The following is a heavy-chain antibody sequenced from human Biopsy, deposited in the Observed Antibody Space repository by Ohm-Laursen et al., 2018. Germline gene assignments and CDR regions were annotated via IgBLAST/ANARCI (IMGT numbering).Heavy chain of an antibody. J-gene: IGHJ4*02. V-gene: IGHV3-11*01. CDR1: GFTFGDYY. Sequence: SLKLSCSASGFTFGDYYMSWIRQAPGKGLEWLSYISGSGVTKMDADSVKGRFTVSRDNAKNSLYPEMNNLTVEDTAVYYCATDGAGSYNENWGQGTLVSVSS. CDR3: ATDGAGSYNEN. CDR2: ISGSGVTK. D-gene: IGHD3-10*01.